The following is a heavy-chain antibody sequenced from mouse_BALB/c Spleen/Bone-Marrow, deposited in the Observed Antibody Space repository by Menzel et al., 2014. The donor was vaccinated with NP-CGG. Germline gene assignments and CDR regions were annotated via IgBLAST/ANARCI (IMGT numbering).Heavy chain of an antibody. Sequence: EVQRVESGPELVKPGASVKMSCKASGYTFTSYVMHWVKQKPGQGLEWIGYINPYNDGTKYNEKFKGKATLTSDKSSSTXYXELSSLTSEDSAVYYCARSLYGYDWYFDVWGAGTTVTVSS. V-gene: IGHV1-14*01. D-gene: IGHD2-2*01. CDR2: INPYNDGT. J-gene: IGHJ1*01. CDR1: GYTFTSYV. CDR3: ARSLYGYDWYFDV.